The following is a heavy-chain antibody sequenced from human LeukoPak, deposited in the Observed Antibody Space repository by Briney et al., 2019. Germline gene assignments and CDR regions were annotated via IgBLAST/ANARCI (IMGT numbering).Heavy chain of an antibody. CDR1: GGSIRGTSYY. CDR2: LYYSGTT. D-gene: IGHD1-26*01. Sequence: SETLSLTCTVSGGSIRGTSYYLGWIRQTPGEGPEWIGGLYYSGTTYYNPSLESRVTISLDPSKNQFSLKLSSVTAADTAVYYCARAYSGSYYVYWGQGTLVTVSS. CDR3: ARAYSGSYYVY. J-gene: IGHJ4*02. V-gene: IGHV4-39*07.